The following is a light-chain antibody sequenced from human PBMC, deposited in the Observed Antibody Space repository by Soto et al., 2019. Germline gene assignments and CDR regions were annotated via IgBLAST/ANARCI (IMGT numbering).Light chain of an antibody. Sequence: DIQMTQSPSTLSASVGDRVTITCRASQSISSWLAWYQQKPGKAPKLLIYKASSLESGVPSRFSGSGSGTEFTLTISSLQPDDFATYYCQQYNIRMYTFGQGTKLEIK. V-gene: IGKV1-5*03. J-gene: IGKJ2*01. CDR2: KAS. CDR1: QSISSW. CDR3: QQYNIRMYT.